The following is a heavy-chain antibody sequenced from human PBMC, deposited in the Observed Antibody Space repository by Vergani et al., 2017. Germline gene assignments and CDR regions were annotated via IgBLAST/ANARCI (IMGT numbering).Heavy chain of an antibody. CDR2: ISYDGSNK. V-gene: IGHV3-30-3*01. CDR3: AREPVDTAMVDY. J-gene: IGHJ4*02. Sequence: QVQLVESGGGVVQPGRSLRLSCAASGFTFSSSAMHWVRPAPGKGLEWGAVISYDGSNKYYADSGKGRFTISRDNSKNTLYLQMNSLRAEDTAVYYCAREPVDTAMVDYWGQGTLVTVSS. D-gene: IGHD5-18*01. CDR1: GFTFSSSA.